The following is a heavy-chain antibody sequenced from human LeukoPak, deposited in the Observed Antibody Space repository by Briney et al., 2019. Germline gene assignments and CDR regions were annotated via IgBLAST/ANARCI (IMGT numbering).Heavy chain of an antibody. CDR1: GFTFSSYG. CDR2: IRYDGSNK. J-gene: IGHJ3*02. V-gene: IGHV3-30*02. D-gene: IGHD3-3*01. Sequence: GGSLRLSCAASGFTFSSYGMHWVRQAPGKGLEWVAFIRYDGSNKYYADSVKGRFIISRDNSKNTLYLQMNSLRAEDTAVYYCAKRFSYYDFWSGSNGDAFDIWGQGTMVTVSS. CDR3: AKRFSYYDFWSGSNGDAFDI.